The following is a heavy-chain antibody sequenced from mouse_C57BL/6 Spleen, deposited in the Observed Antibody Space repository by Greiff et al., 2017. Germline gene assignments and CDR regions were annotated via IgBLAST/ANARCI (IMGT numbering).Heavy chain of an antibody. Sequence: VQLQQSGAELVKPGASVKISCKASGYAFSSYWMNWVKQRPGKGLEWIGQIYPGDGDTNYNGKFKGKATLTADKSSSTAYMQLSSLTSEDSAVYFCARSVDSAGYVWDYWGQGTTLTVSS. J-gene: IGHJ2*01. CDR1: GYAFSSYW. CDR2: IYPGDGDT. D-gene: IGHD3-2*02. V-gene: IGHV1-80*01. CDR3: ARSVDSAGYVWDY.